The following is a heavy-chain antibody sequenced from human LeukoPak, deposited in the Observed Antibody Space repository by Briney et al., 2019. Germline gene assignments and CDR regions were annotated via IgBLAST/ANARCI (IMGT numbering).Heavy chain of an antibody. Sequence: PGGSLRLSCGASGFTFGSYGMHWVRQAPGKGLEWVALIWYDGSNKYYADSVKGRLTISRDNSKNTLYLQMNSLRVEDTSVYYCARAIDVVATISPLDYWGQGTLVTVSS. CDR2: IWYDGSNK. J-gene: IGHJ4*02. CDR1: GFTFGSYG. D-gene: IGHD5-12*01. V-gene: IGHV3-33*01. CDR3: ARAIDVVATISPLDY.